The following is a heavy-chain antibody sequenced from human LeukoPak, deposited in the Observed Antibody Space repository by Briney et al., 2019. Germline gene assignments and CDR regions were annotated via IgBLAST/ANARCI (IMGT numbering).Heavy chain of an antibody. CDR2: IYTSGST. CDR1: GNSISSGDYY. Sequence: SETLSLTCTVSGNSISSGDYYWSWIRQPAGKGLEWIGRIYTSGSTTYNPSLKSRVTISGDTSENQFSLNLSSVTAADTAVYYCAPPPYYYEANGYSVAWGQGTLVTVSS. CDR3: APPPYYYEANGYSVA. J-gene: IGHJ5*02. D-gene: IGHD3-22*01. V-gene: IGHV4-61*02.